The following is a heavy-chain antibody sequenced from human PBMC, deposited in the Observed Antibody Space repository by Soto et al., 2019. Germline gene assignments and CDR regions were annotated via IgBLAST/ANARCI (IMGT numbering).Heavy chain of an antibody. J-gene: IGHJ4*02. CDR2: ISSGSEYI. CDR1: GFTFRTYA. D-gene: IGHD2-15*01. Sequence: GGSLRVSCADSGFTFRTYARNWVRQAPGKGLEWVSSISSGSEYIYYADSVKGRFTISRDNAKNSLFLQMNSLRAEDTAVYYCARDHYVRAAVWGQGTLVTVSS. CDR3: ARDHYVRAAV. V-gene: IGHV3-21*01.